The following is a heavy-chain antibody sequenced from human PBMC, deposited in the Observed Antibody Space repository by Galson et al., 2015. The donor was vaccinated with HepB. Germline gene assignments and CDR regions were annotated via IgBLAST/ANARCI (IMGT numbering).Heavy chain of an antibody. D-gene: IGHD2-2*01. J-gene: IGHJ4*02. CDR1: GFTFGDYA. CDR3: TSQICSSTSCHEYYFDY. CDR2: IRSKAYGGTT. Sequence: SLRLSCAASGFTFGDYAMSWLRQAPGKGLEWVGFIRSKAYGGTTEYAASVKGRFTISRDDSKSIAYLQMNSLKTEDTAVYYCTSQICSSTSCHEYYFDYWGQGTLVTVSS. V-gene: IGHV3-49*03.